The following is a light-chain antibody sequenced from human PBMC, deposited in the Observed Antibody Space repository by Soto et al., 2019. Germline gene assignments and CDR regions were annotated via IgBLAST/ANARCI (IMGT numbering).Light chain of an antibody. CDR2: EVS. CDR3: SSFTSTSTLVV. CDR1: SSDVGDYDF. V-gene: IGLV2-14*01. Sequence: QSVLTQPASVSGSPGQSLTISCTGSSSDVGDYDFVSWYQQHPGKAPKLIIYEVSDRPSGVSNRFSGSKSGNTASLTISGLQAEDDAHYYCSSFTSTSTLVVFGGGTKVTVL. J-gene: IGLJ2*01.